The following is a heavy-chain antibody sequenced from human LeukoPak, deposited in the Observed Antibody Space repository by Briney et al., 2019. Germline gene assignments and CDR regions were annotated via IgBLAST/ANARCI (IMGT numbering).Heavy chain of an antibody. J-gene: IGHJ5*02. Sequence: SETLCLTCAVYGGSFSGYYWSWIRQPPGKGLEWIGEINHSGSTNYNPSLKRRVTISVDTSKNQFSLKLSSVTAADTAVYYCASLVGIAAAGPNYNWFDPWGQGTLGSVSS. V-gene: IGHV4-34*01. CDR3: ASLVGIAAAGPNYNWFDP. D-gene: IGHD6-13*01. CDR1: GGSFSGYY. CDR2: INHSGST.